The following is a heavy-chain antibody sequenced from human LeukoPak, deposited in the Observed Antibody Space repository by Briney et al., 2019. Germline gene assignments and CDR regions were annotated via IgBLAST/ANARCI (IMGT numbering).Heavy chain of an antibody. D-gene: IGHD4-17*01. V-gene: IGHV3-23*01. CDR3: AKDPMTTVNTGYFDY. J-gene: IGHJ4*02. CDR2: ISGSGGST. CDR1: GFTFSSYA. Sequence: PGGSLRLSCAASGFTFSSYAMSWVRQASGKGLEWVSAISGSGGSTYYADSVKGRFTISRDNSKNTLYQQMNSLRAEDTAVYYCAKDPMTTVNTGYFDYWGQGTLVTVSS.